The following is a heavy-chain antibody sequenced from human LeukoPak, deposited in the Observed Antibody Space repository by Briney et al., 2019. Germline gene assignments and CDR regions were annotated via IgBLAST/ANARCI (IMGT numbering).Heavy chain of an antibody. D-gene: IGHD6-19*01. CDR3: TTAVGSSGWYSGFDY. CDR2: IKSKTDGGTT. CDR1: GFTFSNAW. V-gene: IGHV3-15*01. Sequence: PGGSLRLSCAASGFTFSNAWMSRVRQAPGKGLEWVGRIKSKTDGGTTDYAAPVKGRFTISRDDSKNTLYLQMNSLKTEDTAVYYCTTAVGSSGWYSGFDYWGQGTLVTVSS. J-gene: IGHJ4*02.